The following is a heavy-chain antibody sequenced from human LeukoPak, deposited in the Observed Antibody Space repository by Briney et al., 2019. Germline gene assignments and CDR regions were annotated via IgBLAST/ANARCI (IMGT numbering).Heavy chain of an antibody. J-gene: IGHJ3*02. V-gene: IGHV1-2*02. CDR1: GYTFPSYG. CDR2: INPNSGGT. Sequence: ASVKVSCKASGYTFPSYGISWVRQAPGQGLEWMGWINPNSGGTNCAQKFQGTVAMTRDTSITTAYMELSRLTSDDTAVYYCARAVVIFQRGAFDIWGQGTVVTVSS. D-gene: IGHD3-22*01. CDR3: ARAVVIFQRGAFDI.